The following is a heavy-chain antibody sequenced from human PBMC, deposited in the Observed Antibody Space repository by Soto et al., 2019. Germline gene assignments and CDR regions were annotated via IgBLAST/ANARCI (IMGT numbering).Heavy chain of an antibody. CDR1: GESFIGYY. Sequence: PSETLSLTCAVYGESFIGYYCTFIRHPPGKGLEWIGEINHRGSANYNPSLKSRVTISVDTSNNQFSLKLSSVTAADTSVYYCARTDIVTTNCFDPWGQGTLVTVSS. D-gene: IGHD5-12*01. V-gene: IGHV4-34*01. CDR2: INHRGSA. CDR3: ARTDIVTTNCFDP. J-gene: IGHJ5*02.